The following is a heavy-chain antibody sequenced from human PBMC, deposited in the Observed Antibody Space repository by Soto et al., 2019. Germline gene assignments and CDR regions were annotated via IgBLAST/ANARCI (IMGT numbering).Heavy chain of an antibody. CDR3: VRGGRGVLRFLSDV. V-gene: IGHV3-20*01. Sequence: EVQLVESGGGVVRPGGSLRLSCAASGFTFDDYGMSWVRQAPGKGLEWVSGINWNGGSTGYADSVKGRFTISRDNAKNSLYLKMNSLRGEDTALYHCVRGGRGVLRFLSDVWGKGTTVTVSS. D-gene: IGHD3-3*01. CDR2: INWNGGST. CDR1: GFTFDDYG. J-gene: IGHJ6*04.